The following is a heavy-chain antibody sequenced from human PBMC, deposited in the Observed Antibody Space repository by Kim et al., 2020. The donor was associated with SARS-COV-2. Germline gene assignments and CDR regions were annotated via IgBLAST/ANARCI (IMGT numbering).Heavy chain of an antibody. CDR3: ARGWPYFFDSSGYGRCDFDI. J-gene: IGHJ3*02. CDR1: DYNFRSYG. D-gene: IGHD3-22*01. V-gene: IGHV1-18*04. CDR2: ISINDGNT. Sequence: ASVKVSCKASDYNFRSYGINWVRQAPGQGLEWLAWISINDGNTKYAQKVQGRVTLTRDRSTTTAYMELRSLRSDDTSVYYCARGWPYFFDSSGYGRCDFDIWGQGTMVTVSS.